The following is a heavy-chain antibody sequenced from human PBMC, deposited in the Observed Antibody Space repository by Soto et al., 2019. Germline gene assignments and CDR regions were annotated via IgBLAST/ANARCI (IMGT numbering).Heavy chain of an antibody. D-gene: IGHD1-26*01. CDR3: ARYSGTYYVY. CDR2: ISYSGST. J-gene: IGHJ4*02. V-gene: IGHV4-59*01. Sequence: QVQLQESGPGLVKPSETLSLTCTVSGGSISSYYWTWIRQPPGKGLEWIGFISYSGSTSYNPSLKRRVTIAVDTSKNQFSLRLSSVTAADTAVYFCARYSGTYYVYWGQGTLVTVSS. CDR1: GGSISSYY.